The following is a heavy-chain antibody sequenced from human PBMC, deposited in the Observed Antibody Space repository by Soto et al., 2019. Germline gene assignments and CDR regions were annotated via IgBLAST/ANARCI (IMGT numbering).Heavy chain of an antibody. D-gene: IGHD3-22*01. CDR1: GYTFTSYG. V-gene: IGHV1-18*01. Sequence: ASVKVSCKASGYTFTSYGISWVRQAPGQGLEWMGWISAYNGNTNYAQKLQGRVTMTTDTSTSTAYMELRSLRSDDTAVYYCARVLLSGSGYYDLDYWGQGTLVTVSS. CDR2: ISAYNGNT. J-gene: IGHJ4*02. CDR3: ARVLLSGSGYYDLDY.